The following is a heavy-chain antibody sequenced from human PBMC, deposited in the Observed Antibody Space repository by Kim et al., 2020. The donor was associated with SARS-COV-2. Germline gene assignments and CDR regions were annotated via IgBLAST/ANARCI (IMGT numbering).Heavy chain of an antibody. Sequence: SETLSLTCTVSGDSMSADYWNWIRQSPGKGLEWIGYVYFRGTTCYNPSLKSRVTISIDMSKSQFSLKLNAVTAADTAVYYCARRETRDLFTSDWGFFDYWGQGSLVTVSS. CDR2: VYFRGTT. CDR3: ARRETRDLFTSDWGFFDY. CDR1: GDSMSADY. D-gene: IGHD7-27*01. J-gene: IGHJ4*02. V-gene: IGHV4-59*08.